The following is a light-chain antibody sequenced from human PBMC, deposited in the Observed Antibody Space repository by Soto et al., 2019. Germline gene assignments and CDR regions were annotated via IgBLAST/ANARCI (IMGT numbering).Light chain of an antibody. Sequence: QSVLTQPASVSGSPAQSITISCTGTSSDVGGYNYDSWYQQHPGKAPKLMIYEVSNRPSGVSNRFSGSKSGNTASLTISGLQAEDEADYYCSSYTSSSTLGVFGTGTKATVL. CDR1: SSDVGGYNY. J-gene: IGLJ1*01. CDR3: SSYTSSSTLGV. V-gene: IGLV2-14*01. CDR2: EVS.